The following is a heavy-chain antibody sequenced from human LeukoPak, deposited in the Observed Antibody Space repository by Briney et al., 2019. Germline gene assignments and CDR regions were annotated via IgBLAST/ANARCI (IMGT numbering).Heavy chain of an antibody. J-gene: IGHJ4*02. CDR1: GFTFSNYG. Sequence: GGSLRLSCRASGFTFSNYGMLWVRQAPGKGLEWVAFIRYDGSNKFYADSVKGRVTISRDNSKNTLYLHINSLRVEDTAVYYCARDLIGSGYKPMDYWGQGTLVTVSS. CDR3: ARDLIGSGYKPMDY. D-gene: IGHD5-12*01. CDR2: IRYDGSNK. V-gene: IGHV3-30*02.